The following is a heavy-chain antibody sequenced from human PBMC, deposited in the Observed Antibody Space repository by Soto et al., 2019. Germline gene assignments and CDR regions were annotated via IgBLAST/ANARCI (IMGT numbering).Heavy chain of an antibody. Sequence: SETLSLTCAVYGGSFSGYYWSWIRQPPGKGLEWIGEINHSGSTNYNPSLKSRVTISVDTSKNQFSLKLSSVTAADTAVYYCASYSNHDLYYYYYYMDVWGKGTTVTVSS. J-gene: IGHJ6*03. CDR3: ASYSNHDLYYYYYYMDV. V-gene: IGHV4-34*01. D-gene: IGHD4-4*01. CDR1: GGSFSGYY. CDR2: INHSGST.